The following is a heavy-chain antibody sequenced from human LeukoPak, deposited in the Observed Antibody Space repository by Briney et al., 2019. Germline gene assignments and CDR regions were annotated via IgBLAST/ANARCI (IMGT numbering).Heavy chain of an antibody. J-gene: IGHJ4*02. Sequence: GASVKVSCKASGYTFTSYDINWVRQATGQGLEWMGWMNPNSGNTGYAQKFQGRVTMTRNTSISTAYMELSSLRSEDTAVYYRARSPYYYDSSGYIYYFDYWGQGTLVTVSS. CDR3: ARSPYYYDSSGYIYYFDY. CDR2: MNPNSGNT. V-gene: IGHV1-8*01. CDR1: GYTFTSYD. D-gene: IGHD3-22*01.